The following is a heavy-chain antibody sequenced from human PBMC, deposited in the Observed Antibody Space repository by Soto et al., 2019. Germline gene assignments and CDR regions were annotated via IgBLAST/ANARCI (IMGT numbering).Heavy chain of an antibody. J-gene: IGHJ4*02. CDR3: AKGLVTGWYFFDH. CDR1: GFTFSTHD. Sequence: QLLESGGGLVQPGGSLRVSCAASGFTFSTHDMSWVRQAPGKGLEWVSTMSTSGGTYYADSVKGRFTISRDNSKKTLYLQMNSLRAEDTAVYYCAKGLVTGWYFFDHWGQGTLVTVSS. D-gene: IGHD6-19*01. V-gene: IGHV3-23*01. CDR2: MSTSGGT.